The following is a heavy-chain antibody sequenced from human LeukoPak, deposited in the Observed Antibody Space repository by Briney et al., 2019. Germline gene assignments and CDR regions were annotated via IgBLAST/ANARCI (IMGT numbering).Heavy chain of an antibody. Sequence: SDTLSLTCTVSAGSISSYYWSWIRQPPGKGLEWIGYVYYSGSTNYNPSLKSRVTISVDTSKNQFSLKLSSVTAADTAVYYCARYCSSTSCYFFDSWGQGTLVTVSS. CDR1: AGSISSYY. CDR2: VYYSGST. D-gene: IGHD2-2*01. J-gene: IGHJ4*02. V-gene: IGHV4-59*08. CDR3: ARYCSSTSCYFFDS.